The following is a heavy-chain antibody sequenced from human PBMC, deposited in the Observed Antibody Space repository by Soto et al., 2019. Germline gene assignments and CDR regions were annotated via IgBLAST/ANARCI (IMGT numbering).Heavy chain of an antibody. V-gene: IGHV2-70*11. CDR1: GFSLSTSGMC. CDR2: IDWDDDK. Sequence: SGPTLVNPTQTLTLTCTFSGFSLSTSGMCVSWIRQPPGKALEWLARIDWDDDKYYSTSLKTRLTISKDTSKNQVVLTMTNMDPVDTATYYCARIRYSSSLGYYYYMDVWGKGTTVTV. J-gene: IGHJ6*03. D-gene: IGHD6-6*01. CDR3: ARIRYSSSLGYYYYMDV.